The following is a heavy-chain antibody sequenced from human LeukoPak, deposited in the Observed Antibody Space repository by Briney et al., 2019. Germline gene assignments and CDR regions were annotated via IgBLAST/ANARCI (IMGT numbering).Heavy chain of an antibody. CDR3: AKEVTMVRGVIDNWFDP. V-gene: IGHV3-30*02. Sequence: GGSLRLSCAASGFTFSSYGMHWVRQAPGKGLEWVAFIRYDGSNKYYADSVKGRFTISRDNSKNTLYLQMNSLRAGDTAVYYCAKEVTMVRGVIDNWFDPWGQGTLVTVSS. CDR2: IRYDGSNK. CDR1: GFTFSSYG. D-gene: IGHD3-10*01. J-gene: IGHJ5*02.